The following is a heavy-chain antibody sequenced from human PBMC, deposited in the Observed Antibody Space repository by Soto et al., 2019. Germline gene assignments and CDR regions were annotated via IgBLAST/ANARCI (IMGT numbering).Heavy chain of an antibody. J-gene: IGHJ6*02. CDR1: GYTFTSYD. CDR2: MNTNSDDT. CDR3: AREWSAAGPFYGMDV. V-gene: IGHV1-8*01. Sequence: QVQLVQSGAEVKKTGASVQVSCKTSGYTFTSYDINWVRQAPGQGLEWVGWMNTNSDDTRSAQKFRGRLTLTRDKSMRAVYRKLSNLRPDDSAVYYCAREWSAAGPFYGMDVWGQGTTVAVSS. D-gene: IGHD6-13*01.